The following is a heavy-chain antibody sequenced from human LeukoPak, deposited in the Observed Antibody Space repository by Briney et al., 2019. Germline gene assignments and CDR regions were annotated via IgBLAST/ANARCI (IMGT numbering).Heavy chain of an antibody. CDR3: ARLEYCSGGSCYGFSYFDY. CDR2: IYPGDSDT. V-gene: IGHV5-51*01. Sequence: GESLKISCKGSGYSFTSYWIGWVRQMPGKGQEWMGIIYPGDSDTRYSPSFQGQVTISADKSISTAYLQWSSLKASDTAMYYCARLEYCSGGSCYGFSYFDYWGQGTLVTVSS. D-gene: IGHD2-15*01. J-gene: IGHJ4*02. CDR1: GYSFTSYW.